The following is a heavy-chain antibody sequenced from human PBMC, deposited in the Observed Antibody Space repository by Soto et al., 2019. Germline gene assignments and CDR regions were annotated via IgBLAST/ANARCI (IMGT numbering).Heavy chain of an antibody. Sequence: ASVKVSCKASGYTFTSYYMHWVRQAPGQGLEWMGIINPSGGSTSYAQKFQGRVTMTRDTSTSTVYMELSSLRSEDTAVYYCAKDQRYYYGSGSYPTKFVFDYWGQGTLVTVSS. V-gene: IGHV1-46*03. D-gene: IGHD3-10*01. CDR2: INPSGGST. CDR3: AKDQRYYYGSGSYPTKFVFDY. CDR1: GYTFTSYY. J-gene: IGHJ4*02.